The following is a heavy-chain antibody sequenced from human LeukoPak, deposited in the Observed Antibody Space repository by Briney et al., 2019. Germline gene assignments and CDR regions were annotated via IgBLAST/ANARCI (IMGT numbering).Heavy chain of an antibody. Sequence: PGGSLRLSCAASGFTFSSYSMNWVRQAPGKGLEWVSSISSSSSYIYYADSVKGRFTISRDNAKNSLYLQMNSLRAEDTAVYYCAVGTTIAVAGIWDFDYWGQGTLVTVSS. CDR2: ISSSSSYI. CDR1: GFTFSSYS. J-gene: IGHJ4*02. CDR3: AVGTTIAVAGIWDFDY. D-gene: IGHD6-19*01. V-gene: IGHV3-21*01.